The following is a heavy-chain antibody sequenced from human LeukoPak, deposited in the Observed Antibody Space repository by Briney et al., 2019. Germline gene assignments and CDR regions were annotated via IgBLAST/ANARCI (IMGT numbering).Heavy chain of an antibody. J-gene: IGHJ6*03. CDR1: GYTFTSYA. V-gene: IGHV1-3*03. Sequence: ASVKVSCKASGYTFTSYAMHWVRQAPGQRLEWMGWINAGNGNTKYSQEFQGRVTITRDTSASTAYMELSSLRSEDMAVYYCARDGASTGALYYYYYYMDVWGKGTTVTVSS. CDR2: INAGNGNT. D-gene: IGHD4/OR15-4a*01. CDR3: ARDGASTGALYYYYYYMDV.